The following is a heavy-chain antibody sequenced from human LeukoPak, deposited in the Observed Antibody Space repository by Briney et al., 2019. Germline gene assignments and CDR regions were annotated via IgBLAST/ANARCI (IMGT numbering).Heavy chain of an antibody. CDR1: GFTFGEFY. CDR3: ARGRAAGLPFDY. CDR2: MSGSGDNI. V-gene: IGHV3-11*01. Sequence: PGGSLRLSCAASGFTFGEFYMTWMRQAPGKGLECVSYMSGSGDNIHYADSLKGRFSISRDNTKNLLYLQMTGLRADDTAVYYCARGRAAGLPFDYWGQGTLVTVSS. D-gene: IGHD6-13*01. J-gene: IGHJ4*02.